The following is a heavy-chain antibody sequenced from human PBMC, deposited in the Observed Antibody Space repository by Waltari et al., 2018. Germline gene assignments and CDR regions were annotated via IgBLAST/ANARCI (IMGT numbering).Heavy chain of an antibody. J-gene: IGHJ6*02. CDR1: GFPFSASD. D-gene: IGHD2-8*01. Sequence: ELQLVESGGDLVQPGGSLKLSCAASGFPFSASDVHWVRQASGKGLEWVGHIGIKSNSFATAYAASVTGRFTISRDDSRNTAYLQMNSLKTEDTAIYYCTRVVLGTIGMDVWGQGTTVTVS. CDR2: IGIKSNSFAT. V-gene: IGHV3-73*01. CDR3: TRVVLGTIGMDV.